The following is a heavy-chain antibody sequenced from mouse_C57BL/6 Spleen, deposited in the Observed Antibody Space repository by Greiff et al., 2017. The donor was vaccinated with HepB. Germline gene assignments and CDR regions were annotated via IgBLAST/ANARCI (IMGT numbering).Heavy chain of an antibody. V-gene: IGHV1-18*01. J-gene: IGHJ3*01. Sequence: EVQLQQSGPELVKPGASVKIPCKASGYTFTDYNMDWVKQSHGKSLEWIGDINPNNGGTIYNQKFKGKATLTVDKSSSTAYMELRSLTSEDTAVYYCARGGLTGRGFAYWGQGTLVTVSA. CDR2: INPNNGGT. D-gene: IGHD3-1*01. CDR3: ARGGLTGRGFAY. CDR1: GYTFTDYN.